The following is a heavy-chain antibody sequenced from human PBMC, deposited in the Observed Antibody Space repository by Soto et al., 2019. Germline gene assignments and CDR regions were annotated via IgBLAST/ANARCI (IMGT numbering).Heavy chain of an antibody. V-gene: IGHV4-31*03. Sequence: QVQLQESGPGLVKPSQTLSLTCTVSGGSISSGGYYWSWIRQHPGKGLEWIGYIYYSGSNYYNPSLKSRVTISVDTSKNQFSLKLSSVTAADTAVYYCARDAARPLSLIDNYYYYGMDVWGQGTTVTVSS. D-gene: IGHD6-6*01. CDR3: ARDAARPLSLIDNYYYYGMDV. CDR2: IYYSGSN. J-gene: IGHJ6*02. CDR1: GGSISSGGYY.